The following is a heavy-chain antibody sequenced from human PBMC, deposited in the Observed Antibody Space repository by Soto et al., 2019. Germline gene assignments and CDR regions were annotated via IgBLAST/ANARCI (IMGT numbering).Heavy chain of an antibody. V-gene: IGHV4-31*03. CDR1: GGSISSGGYY. CDR2: IYYSGST. D-gene: IGHD6-13*01. Sequence: SETLSLTCTVSGGSISSGGYYWSWIRQHPGKGLEWIGYIYYSGSTYYNPSLKSRVTISVDKSKNQFSLKLSSVTAADTAVYYCARIAAAGTHYYYGMDVWGQGTTVTVSS. J-gene: IGHJ6*02. CDR3: ARIAAAGTHYYYGMDV.